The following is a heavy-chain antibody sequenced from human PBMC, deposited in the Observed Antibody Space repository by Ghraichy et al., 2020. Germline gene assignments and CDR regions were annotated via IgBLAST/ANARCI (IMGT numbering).Heavy chain of an antibody. Sequence: GGSLRLSCAASGFTFSNAWMSWVRQAPGKGLEWVGRIKSKTDGGTTDYAAPVKGRFTISRDDSKNTLYLQMNSLKTEDTAVYYCTTSDTAMGGIDYWGQGTLVTVSS. CDR3: TTSDTAMGGIDY. J-gene: IGHJ4*02. CDR1: GFTFSNAW. CDR2: IKSKTDGGTT. D-gene: IGHD5-18*01. V-gene: IGHV3-15*01.